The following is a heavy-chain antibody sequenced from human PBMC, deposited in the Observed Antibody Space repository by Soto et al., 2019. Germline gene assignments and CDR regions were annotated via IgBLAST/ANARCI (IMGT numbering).Heavy chain of an antibody. CDR1: GFTVSSNY. CDR2: IYSGGST. J-gene: IGHJ6*03. D-gene: IGHD2-2*01. Sequence: GESLKISCAASGFTVSSNYMSWVRQAPGKGLEWVSVIYSGGSTYYADSVKGRFTISRDNSKNTLYLQMNSLRAEDTAVYYCARQKLGYCSSTSCYDGYYYYYMDVWGKGTTVTVSS. V-gene: IGHV3-66*04. CDR3: ARQKLGYCSSTSCYDGYYYYYMDV.